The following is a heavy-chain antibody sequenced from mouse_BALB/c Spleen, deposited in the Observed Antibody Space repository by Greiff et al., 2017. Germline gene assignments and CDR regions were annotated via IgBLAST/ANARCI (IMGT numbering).Heavy chain of an antibody. CDR2: ISSGGST. D-gene: IGHD2-10*02. CDR1: GFTFSSYA. Sequence: EVKLVESGGGLVKPGGSLKLSCAASGFTFSSYAMSWVRQTPEKRLEWVASISSGGSTYYPDSVKGRFTISRDNARNILYLQMSSLRSEDTAMYYCAREIRYGNYERYFDVWGAGTTVTVSS. V-gene: IGHV5-6-5*01. J-gene: IGHJ1*01. CDR3: AREIRYGNYERYFDV.